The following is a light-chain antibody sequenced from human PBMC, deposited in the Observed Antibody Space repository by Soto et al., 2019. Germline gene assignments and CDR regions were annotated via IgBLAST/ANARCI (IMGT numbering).Light chain of an antibody. V-gene: IGKV3-11*01. CDR3: QQRSSWPRIT. J-gene: IGKJ5*01. Sequence: EIVLTQSPATLSSFPGDRVTLSCRASQYINTRLAWYQHRPGQAPRLLIYQTSIRAAGIPARFSGSGSGTDFTLTISRLEPEDFAVYYCQQRSSWPRITFGQGTRLEIK. CDR2: QTS. CDR1: QYINTR.